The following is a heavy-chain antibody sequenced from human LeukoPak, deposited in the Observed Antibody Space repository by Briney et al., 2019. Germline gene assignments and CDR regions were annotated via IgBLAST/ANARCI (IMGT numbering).Heavy chain of an antibody. J-gene: IGHJ3*02. CDR2: ISSSSSTI. CDR1: GFTFSSYS. D-gene: IGHD3-16*02. Sequence: PGGSLRLSCAASGFTFSSYSMNWVRQAPGKGLEWVSYISSSSSTIYYADSVKGRFTISRDNAKNSLYLQMNSLRAEDTAVYYCARSRGGVIADAFDIWGQGTMVTVSS. V-gene: IGHV3-48*01. CDR3: ARSRGGVIADAFDI.